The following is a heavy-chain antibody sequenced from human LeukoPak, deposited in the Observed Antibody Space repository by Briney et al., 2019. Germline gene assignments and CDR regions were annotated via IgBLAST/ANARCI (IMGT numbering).Heavy chain of an antibody. Sequence: PGGSLRLSCAASGFTFGDYAMHWVGQAPGKGLEWVSGISYNSRSIGYADSVRGRFTISRDNSKNTLYLQMNSLRAEDTAVYYCAREIGPRGSFDYWGQGTLVTVSS. CDR1: GFTFGDYA. J-gene: IGHJ4*02. CDR2: ISYNSRSI. D-gene: IGHD3-16*01. V-gene: IGHV3-9*01. CDR3: AREIGPRGSFDY.